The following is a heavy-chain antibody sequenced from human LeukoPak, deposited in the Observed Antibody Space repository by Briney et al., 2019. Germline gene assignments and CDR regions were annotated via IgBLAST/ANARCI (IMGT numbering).Heavy chain of an antibody. J-gene: IGHJ4*02. CDR1: AFTFSSYE. CDR2: ISSSGSTK. V-gene: IGHV3-48*03. Sequence: GGSLRLSCAASAFTFSSYEMNWVRQAPGKGLEWVSYISSSGSTKHYADSVKGRFTISRDNAKNSLYLQMNSLRAEDTAVYDCAREWFKTHDYWGQGTLVTVSS. CDR3: AREWFKTHDY. D-gene: IGHD3-10*01.